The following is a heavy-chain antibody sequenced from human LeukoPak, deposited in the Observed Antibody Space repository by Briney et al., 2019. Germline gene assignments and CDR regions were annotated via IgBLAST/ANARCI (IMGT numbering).Heavy chain of an antibody. V-gene: IGHV3-23*01. D-gene: IGHD3-3*01. CDR2: ISGSGGST. CDR1: GFTFSSHA. CDR3: AKTATIFGVVTTLAFDY. Sequence: GGSLRLSCAASGFTFSSHAMSWVRQAPGKGLEWVSAISGSGGSTYYADSVKGRFTISRDNSKNTLYLQMNSLRAEDTAVYYCAKTATIFGVVTTLAFDYWGQGTLVTVSS. J-gene: IGHJ4*02.